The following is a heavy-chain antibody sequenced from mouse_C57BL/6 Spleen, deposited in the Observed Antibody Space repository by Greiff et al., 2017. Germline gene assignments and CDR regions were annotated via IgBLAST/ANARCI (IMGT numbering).Heavy chain of an antibody. V-gene: IGHV1-55*01. D-gene: IGHD2-1*01. CDR2: IYPGSGST. CDR1: GYTFTSYW. J-gene: IGHJ1*03. CDR3: ARTGNCEGYFEV. Sequence: QVQLQQPGAELVKPGASVKMSCKASGYTFTSYWITWVKQRPGQGLEWIGDIYPGSGSTNYNEKFKSKATLTVDTSSSTAYMQLSSLTSEDAAVYYCARTGNCEGYFEVWGTGTTVTVSS.